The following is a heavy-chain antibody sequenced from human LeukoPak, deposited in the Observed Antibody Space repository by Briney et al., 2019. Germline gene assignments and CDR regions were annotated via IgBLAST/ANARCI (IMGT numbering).Heavy chain of an antibody. V-gene: IGHV3-23*01. J-gene: IGHJ3*02. CDR1: GFTFSSYA. D-gene: IGHD1-26*01. CDR3: ARDRSGATAYDAFDI. Sequence: GGSLRLSCAASGFTFSSYAMSWVRQAPGKGLEWVSAISGSGGSTYYADSVKGRFTISRDNAKNSLYLQMNSLRAEDTAVYYCARDRSGATAYDAFDIWGQGTMVTVSS. CDR2: ISGSGGST.